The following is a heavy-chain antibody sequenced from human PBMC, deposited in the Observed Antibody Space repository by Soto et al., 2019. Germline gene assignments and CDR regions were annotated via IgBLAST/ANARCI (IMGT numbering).Heavy chain of an antibody. CDR2: INHSGST. D-gene: IGHD2-8*01. V-gene: IGHV4-34*01. CDR3: ASRKRNCTNGVCYTGYFDY. Sequence: TSETLSLTCAVYGGSSSGYYWSWIRQPPGKGLEWIGEINHSGSTNYNPSLKSRVTISVDTSKNQFSLKLSSVTAADTAVYYCASRKRNCTNGVCYTGYFDYWGQGTLVTVSS. CDR1: GGSSSGYY. J-gene: IGHJ4*02.